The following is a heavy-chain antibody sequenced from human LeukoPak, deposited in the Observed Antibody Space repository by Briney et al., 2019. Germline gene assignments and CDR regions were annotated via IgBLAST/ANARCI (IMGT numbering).Heavy chain of an antibody. CDR2: INHSGST. D-gene: IGHD2-21*02. CDR3: ARAEVTRGGNWFDP. V-gene: IGHV4-34*01. J-gene: IGHJ5*02. CDR1: GGSFSGYY. Sequence: NASETLSLTCAVYGGSFSGYYWSWIRQPPGKGLEWIGEINHSGSTNYNPSLKSRVTISVDTSKNQFSLKLSSVTAADTAVYYCARAEVTRGGNWFDPWGQGTLVTVSS.